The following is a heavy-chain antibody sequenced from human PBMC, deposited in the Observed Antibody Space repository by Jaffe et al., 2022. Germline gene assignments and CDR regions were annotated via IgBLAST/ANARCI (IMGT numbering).Heavy chain of an antibody. Sequence: EVQLVESGGGLVQPGRSLRLSCAASGFTFDDYAMHWVRQAPGKGLEWVSGISWNSGSIGYADSVKGRFTISRDNAKNSLYLQMNSLRAEDTALYYCAKDISAAGTNAFDIWGQGTMVTVSS. CDR2: ISWNSGSI. J-gene: IGHJ3*02. CDR3: AKDISAAGTNAFDI. D-gene: IGHD6-13*01. CDR1: GFTFDDYA. V-gene: IGHV3-9*01.